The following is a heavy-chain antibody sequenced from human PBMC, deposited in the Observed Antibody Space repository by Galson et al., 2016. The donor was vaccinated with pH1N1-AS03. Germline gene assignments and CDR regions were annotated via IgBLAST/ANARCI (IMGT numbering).Heavy chain of an antibody. Sequence: KTLSLTCAVSGYSISSGYYWGWIRQPPGKGLEWIGSIYHSGSTYYNPSLMSRVTISVDTSKNRFSLKVTSVTAADTAVYYCARVGKYFDFWSGYSDFDYWGQGTLVTVSS. CDR1: GYSISSGYY. D-gene: IGHD3-3*01. CDR3: ARVGKYFDFWSGYSDFDY. CDR2: IYHSGST. J-gene: IGHJ4*02. V-gene: IGHV4-38-2*01.